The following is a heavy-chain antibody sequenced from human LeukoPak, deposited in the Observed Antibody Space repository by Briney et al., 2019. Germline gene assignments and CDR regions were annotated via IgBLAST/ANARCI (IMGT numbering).Heavy chain of an antibody. CDR2: INHSGST. V-gene: IGHV4-34*01. Sequence: PSETLSLTCAVYGGSFSGYYWSWIRQPPGKGLEWIGEINHSGSTNYNPSLKSRVTISVDTSKNQFSLKLSSVTAADTAVYYCATLVVVAATPVGWFDPWGQGILVTVSS. D-gene: IGHD2-15*01. J-gene: IGHJ5*02. CDR3: ATLVVVAATPVGWFDP. CDR1: GGSFSGYY.